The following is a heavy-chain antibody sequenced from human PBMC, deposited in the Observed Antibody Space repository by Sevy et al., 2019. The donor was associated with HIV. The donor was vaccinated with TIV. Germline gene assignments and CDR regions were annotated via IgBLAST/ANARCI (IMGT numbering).Heavy chain of an antibody. D-gene: IGHD2-21*01. J-gene: IGHJ4*02. V-gene: IGHV1-69*10. CDR3: ASVRPCGGDCYFFGS. Sequence: ASVKVSCKASGGSLSNYGMNWVRQAPGQGLEWTGGIIPRVGLTNYAQKFQDRVTITADESTSTVYIEVRRLTSEDTGVYYCASVRPCGGDCYFFGSWGQGTLVTVSS. CDR1: GGSLSNYG. CDR2: IIPRVGLT.